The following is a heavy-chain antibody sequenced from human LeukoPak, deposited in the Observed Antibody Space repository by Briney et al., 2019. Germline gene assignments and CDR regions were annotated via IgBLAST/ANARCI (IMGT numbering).Heavy chain of an antibody. CDR3: ARDNLRTLDY. D-gene: IGHD3-9*01. V-gene: IGHV3-33*01. J-gene: IGHJ4*02. CDR2: IWHDGSNE. Sequence: PGRSLRLSCAASGFTFSSYDIHWVRQAPGKGLEWVAAIWHDGSNEYYVDSVKGRFTISRDNSKNTLYLQMNSLRAEDTAVYYCARDNLRTLDYWGQGTLVTVSS. CDR1: GFTFSSYD.